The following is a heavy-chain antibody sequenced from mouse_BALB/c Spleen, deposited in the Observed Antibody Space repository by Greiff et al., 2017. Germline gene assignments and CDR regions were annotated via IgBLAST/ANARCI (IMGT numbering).Heavy chain of an antibody. CDR2: ISYSGST. D-gene: IGHD2-2*01. CDR3: ARHPYGYDERGYYFDY. J-gene: IGHJ2*01. Sequence: EVQRVESGPGLVKPSQSLSLTCTVTGYSITSDYAWNWIRQFPGNKLEWMGYISYSGSTSYNPSLKSRISITRDTSKNQFFLQLNSVTTEDTATYYCARHPYGYDERGYYFDYWGQGTTLTVSS. CDR1: GYSITSDYA. V-gene: IGHV3-2*02.